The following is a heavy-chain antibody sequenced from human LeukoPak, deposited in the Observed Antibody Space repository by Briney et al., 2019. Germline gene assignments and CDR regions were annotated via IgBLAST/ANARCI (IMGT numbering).Heavy chain of an antibody. CDR3: ARDTPGRWFGELFGFPDAFDI. J-gene: IGHJ3*02. CDR1: GYTFTSYG. Sequence: ASVKVSCKASGYTFTSYGISWVRQAPGQGLEWMGWISAYNGNTNYAQKLQGRVTMTTDTSTSTAYMELRSLRSDDTAVYYCARDTPGRWFGELFGFPDAFDIWGQGTMVTVSS. V-gene: IGHV1-18*01. CDR2: ISAYNGNT. D-gene: IGHD3-10*01.